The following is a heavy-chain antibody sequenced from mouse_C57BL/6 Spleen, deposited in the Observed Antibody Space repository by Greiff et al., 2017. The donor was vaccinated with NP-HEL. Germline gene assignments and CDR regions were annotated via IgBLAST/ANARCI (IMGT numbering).Heavy chain of an antibody. D-gene: IGHD1-1*01. CDR2: INPYNGGT. Sequence: VQLKESGPVLVKPGASVKMSCKASGYTFTDYYMNWVKQSHGKSLEWIGVINPYNGGTSYNQKFKGKATLTVDKSSSTAYMELNSLTSEDSAVYYCAIITTVEAYWGQGTLVTVSA. CDR3: AIITTVEAY. V-gene: IGHV1-19*01. CDR1: GYTFTDYY. J-gene: IGHJ3*01.